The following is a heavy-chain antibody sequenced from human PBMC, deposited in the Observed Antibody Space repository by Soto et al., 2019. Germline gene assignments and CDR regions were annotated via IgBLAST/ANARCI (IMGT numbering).Heavy chain of an antibody. J-gene: IGHJ3*02. CDR2: ISASGLST. V-gene: IGHV3-23*01. D-gene: IGHD3-10*01. CDR1: GFTFNTYA. Sequence: EVQLLESGGGLVQPGGSLRLSCAASGFTFNTYAMSWVRQAPGKGLEWVSVISASGLSTYYADSVKGRFTISRDNSKNTLYLQMKSLRAEDTAVYYCAKDRGRDGNSWDAFDIWGQGTTVTVSS. CDR3: AKDRGRDGNSWDAFDI.